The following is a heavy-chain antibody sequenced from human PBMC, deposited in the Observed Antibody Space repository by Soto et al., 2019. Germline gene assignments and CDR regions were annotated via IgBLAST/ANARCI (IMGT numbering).Heavy chain of an antibody. D-gene: IGHD6-6*01. CDR1: GFTFDDYA. V-gene: IGHV3-9*01. J-gene: IGHJ4*02. CDR3: AKDTEYSSSSGGGSFDY. CDR2: ISWNSGRI. Sequence: GGSLRLSCAASGFTFDDYAMHWVRQAPGKGLEWVSGISWNSGRIGYADSVKGRFTISRDNAKSSLYLQMNSLRAEDTALYYCAKDTEYSSSSGGGSFDYWGQGTLVTVSS.